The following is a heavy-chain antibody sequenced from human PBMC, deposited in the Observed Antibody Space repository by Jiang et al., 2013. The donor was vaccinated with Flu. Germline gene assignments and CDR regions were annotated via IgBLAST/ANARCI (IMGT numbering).Heavy chain of an antibody. V-gene: IGHV5-51*01. CDR2: IYPGDSDT. D-gene: IGHD2-15*01. Sequence: SLKISCKGSGYSFATYWIGWVRQMPGKGLEWMGIIYPGDSDTRYSPSFQGQVTMSADKSISTAYLQWSSLKASDTAIYYCARDCSGDTCYGLDTWGQGTLVTVSS. CDR3: ARDCSGDTCYGLDT. CDR1: GYSFATYW. J-gene: IGHJ5*02.